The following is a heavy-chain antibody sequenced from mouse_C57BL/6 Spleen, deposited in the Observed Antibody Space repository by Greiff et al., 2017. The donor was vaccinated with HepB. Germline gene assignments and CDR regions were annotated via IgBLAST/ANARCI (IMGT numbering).Heavy chain of an antibody. V-gene: IGHV1-4*01. CDR2: INPSSGYT. J-gene: IGHJ2*01. CDR1: GYTFTSYT. CDR3: ARSEYFDY. Sequence: VQLQQSGAELARPGASVKMSCKASGYTFTSYTMHWVNQRPGQGLEWIGYINPSSGYTKYNQKFKDKATLTADKSSSTAYMQLSSLTSEDSAVYYCARSEYFDYWGQGTTLTVSS.